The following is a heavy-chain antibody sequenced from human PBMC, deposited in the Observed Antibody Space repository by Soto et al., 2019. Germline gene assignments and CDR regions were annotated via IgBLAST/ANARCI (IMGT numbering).Heavy chain of an antibody. V-gene: IGHV1-46*01. J-gene: IGHJ6*02. CDR2: INPSGGST. CDR3: AREGPLCDFWSAYYYGMDV. D-gene: IGHD3-3*01. CDR1: GYTFTSYY. Sequence: ASVKVSCKASGYTFTSYYMHWVRQAPGQGLEWMGIINPSGGSTSYAQKFQGRVTMTRDTSTSTVYMELSSLRSEDTAVYYCAREGPLCDFWSAYYYGMDVWGQGTTVTV.